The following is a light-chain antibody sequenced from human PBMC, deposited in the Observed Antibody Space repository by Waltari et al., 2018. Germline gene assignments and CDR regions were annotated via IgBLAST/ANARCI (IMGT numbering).Light chain of an antibody. Sequence: EIVLTQSPATLSLFPGERATLSCRASQSVGSSLAWYQQRPGQAPRLLIYDASNRAAGSPARFSGSGSGTEFPLTISSLEPEDFAVDYCQQRSNWPPFTFGGGTKVEIK. J-gene: IGKJ4*01. CDR2: DAS. CDR3: QQRSNWPPFT. V-gene: IGKV3-11*01. CDR1: QSVGSS.